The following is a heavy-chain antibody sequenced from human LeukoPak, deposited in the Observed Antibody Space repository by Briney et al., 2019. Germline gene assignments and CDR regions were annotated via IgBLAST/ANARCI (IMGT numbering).Heavy chain of an antibody. D-gene: IGHD3-22*01. CDR1: GGSFSGYY. CDR2: INHSGST. V-gene: IGHV4-34*01. J-gene: IGHJ4*02. CDR3: ARGHYYDSSGYYYY. Sequence: SETLSLTCAVYGGSFSGYYWSWIRQPPGKGLEWIGEINHSGSTNYNPSLKSRVTISVDTSKNQFSLKLSSVTAADTAVYYCARGHYYDSSGYYYYWGQGTLVTVSS.